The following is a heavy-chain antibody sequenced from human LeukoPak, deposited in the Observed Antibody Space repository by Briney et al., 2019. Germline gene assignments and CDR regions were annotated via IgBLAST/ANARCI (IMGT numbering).Heavy chain of an antibody. Sequence: SVKVSCKASGGTFSSYAISWVRQAPGQGLEWMGGIIPIFGTANYAQKFQGRVTITTDEPTSTAYMELSSLRSEDTAVYYCAREEGGNYYDSSGYYFWGQGTLVTVSS. D-gene: IGHD3-22*01. V-gene: IGHV1-69*05. CDR2: IIPIFGTA. CDR3: AREEGGNYYDSSGYYF. J-gene: IGHJ4*02. CDR1: GGTFSSYA.